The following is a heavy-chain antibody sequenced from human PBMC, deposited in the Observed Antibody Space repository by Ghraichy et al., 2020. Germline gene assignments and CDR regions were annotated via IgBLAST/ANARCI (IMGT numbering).Heavy chain of an antibody. D-gene: IGHD5-18*01. CDR2: ITGSGGST. J-gene: IGHJ4*02. CDR1: GFSFSSYA. Sequence: AGSLRLSCAASGFSFSSYAMSWVRQAPGQGLDWVSGITGSGGSTYSADSVKDRFTISRDNSKNMLYLQMNSLRAEDTAVYYCARATAYSYGKTPLDYWGQGTLVTVSS. CDR3: ARATAYSYGKTPLDY. V-gene: IGHV3-23*01.